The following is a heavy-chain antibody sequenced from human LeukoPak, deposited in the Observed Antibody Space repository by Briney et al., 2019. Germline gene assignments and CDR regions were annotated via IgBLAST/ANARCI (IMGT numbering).Heavy chain of an antibody. D-gene: IGHD5-18*01. CDR1: GFTFSSHG. V-gene: IGHV3-30*18. CDR3: AKRRTVDTAMVTHYYGMDV. J-gene: IGHJ6*02. CDR2: ISFDGSDK. Sequence: GGSLRLSCAASGFTFSSHGMHWVRQAPGKGLEWVAVISFDGSDKYYADSVKGRFTISRDNSKNTLYLQMTSLRAEDTAVYYCAKRRTVDTAMVTHYYGMDVWGQGTTVTVSS.